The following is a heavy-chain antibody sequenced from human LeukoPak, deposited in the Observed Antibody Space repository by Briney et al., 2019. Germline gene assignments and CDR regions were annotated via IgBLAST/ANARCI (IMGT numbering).Heavy chain of an antibody. J-gene: IGHJ4*02. D-gene: IGHD3-3*01. CDR1: GGSISGYY. Sequence: SETLSLTCTVSGGSISGYYWSWIRQPAGKGLEWIGRFYTSGSTNYNPSLKSRVTMSVDTSKNQFSLKVSSVTAADTAVYYCARADFWSGYRFDYWGQGTLVTVSS. CDR2: FYTSGST. V-gene: IGHV4-4*07. CDR3: ARADFWSGYRFDY.